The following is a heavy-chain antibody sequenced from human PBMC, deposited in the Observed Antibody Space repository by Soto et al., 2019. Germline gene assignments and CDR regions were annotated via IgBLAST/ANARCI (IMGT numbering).Heavy chain of an antibody. Sequence: QVQLQESGPGLVQPSQPLSLPCTVSGGPISSGGYYWSWIRQHPGTGLEWIGHIPYSGSTYYNTSLKSRVTISVDPSRNQFSLIVNSVTAADTAVYYCARGVLHWGQGTLVTVSS. CDR3: ARGVLH. V-gene: IGHV4-31*03. CDR2: IPYSGST. J-gene: IGHJ4*01. CDR1: GGPISSGGYY.